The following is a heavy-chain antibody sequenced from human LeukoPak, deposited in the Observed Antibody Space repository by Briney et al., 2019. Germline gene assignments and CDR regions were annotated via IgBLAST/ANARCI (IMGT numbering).Heavy chain of an antibody. CDR2: IIPIFGTA. V-gene: IGHV1-69*05. D-gene: IGHD2-2*01. CDR3: ASSGVVPAATPLYYFDY. J-gene: IGHJ4*02. CDR1: GGTFSSYA. Sequence: SVKVSCKASGGTFSSYAISWVRQSPGQGLEWMGGIIPIFGTANYAQKFQGRVTITTDESTSTAYMELSSLRSEDTAVYYCASSGVVPAATPLYYFDYWGQGTLVTVSS.